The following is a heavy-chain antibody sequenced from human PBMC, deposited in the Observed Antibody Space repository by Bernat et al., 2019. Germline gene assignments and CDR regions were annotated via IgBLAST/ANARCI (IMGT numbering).Heavy chain of an antibody. J-gene: IGHJ4*02. D-gene: IGHD1-1*01. Sequence: EVQLVESGGGLVQPGGSLRLSCAASGFTFSSYTMSWVRQPPGKGREYVSGIGGSGVGSPSYADSVKGRFTISRDNSKKTLYLQMNSLRAEDTAVYYCAKDFDWDDGYWGQGTLVTVSS. CDR1: GFTFSSYT. V-gene: IGHV3-23*04. CDR3: AKDFDWDDGY. CDR2: IGGSGVGSP.